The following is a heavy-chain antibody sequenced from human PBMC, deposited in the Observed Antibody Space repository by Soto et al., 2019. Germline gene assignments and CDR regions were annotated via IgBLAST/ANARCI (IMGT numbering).Heavy chain of an antibody. CDR2: IHDSGST. CDR3: ARHVPAAINWFDP. J-gene: IGHJ5*02. D-gene: IGHD2-2*02. CDR1: GASLSGYY. V-gene: IGHV4-34*01. Sequence: PSETLSLTCAVYGASLSGYYWSWIRQPPGKGLEWIGEIHDSGSTNYNPSLKSRVTISVDTSKNQFSLKLSSVTAADTAVYYCARHVPAAINWFDPWGQGTLVTVS.